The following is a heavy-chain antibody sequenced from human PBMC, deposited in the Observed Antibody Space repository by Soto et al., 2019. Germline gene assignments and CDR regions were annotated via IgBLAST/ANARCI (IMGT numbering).Heavy chain of an antibody. CDR3: AKASAPGGTYFPLWF. J-gene: IGHJ4*02. D-gene: IGHD1-26*01. Sequence: QVQLVQSGAEVKKPGASVKVSCKASGYTFTNYYMHWVRQAPGQGLVWMGIINPSGGSTSYAQKFQGRLTMTRDTSTSTVYMELSSLRSDDTAVYFCAKASAPGGTYFPLWFWGQGTLVTVSS. CDR1: GYTFTNYY. V-gene: IGHV1-46*01. CDR2: INPSGGST.